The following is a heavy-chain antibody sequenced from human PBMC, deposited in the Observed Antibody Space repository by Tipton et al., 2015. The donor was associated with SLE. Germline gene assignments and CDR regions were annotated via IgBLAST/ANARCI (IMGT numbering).Heavy chain of an antibody. CDR3: VRGSTFYDF. CDR1: GGSIRSSSYY. V-gene: IGHV4-31*03. Sequence: TLSLTCIVSGGSIRSSSYYWGWIRQQPGKGLEWIGYIYYNGNTDSNPSLKSRLMMSVDRSKNQFSLNLNSVTAADTAMYYCVRGSTFYDFWGQGTLVTVSS. J-gene: IGHJ4*02. CDR2: IYYNGNT. D-gene: IGHD1-26*01.